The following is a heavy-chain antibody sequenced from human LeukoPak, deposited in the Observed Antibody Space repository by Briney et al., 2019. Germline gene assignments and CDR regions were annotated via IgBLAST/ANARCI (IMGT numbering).Heavy chain of an antibody. CDR1: GFTFSSYS. V-gene: IGHV3-48*02. J-gene: IGHJ5*01. CDR2: ISSSSTTI. Sequence: GGSLRLSCAASGFTFSSYSMNWVRQAPGKGLEWVSYISSSSTTIYHAASVKGRFTISRDNAKNSLYLQMNSLRDDDTAVYYCARIGGNFPSLDSWGQGILVTVSS. D-gene: IGHD4-23*01. CDR3: ARIGGNFPSLDS.